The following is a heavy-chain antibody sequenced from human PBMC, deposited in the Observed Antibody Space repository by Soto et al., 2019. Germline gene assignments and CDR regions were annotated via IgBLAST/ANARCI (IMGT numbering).Heavy chain of an antibody. V-gene: IGHV1-8*01. CDR2: MNPNSGNT. CDR3: ARERSAAGTGWFDP. D-gene: IGHD6-13*01. Sequence: QVQLVQSGAEVKKPGASVEVSCKASGYTFTSYDINWVRQATGQGLEWMGWMNPNSGNTAYAQKFQGRVTMTRNTSISTAYMELSSLRSEDTAVYYCARERSAAGTGWFDPWGQGTLVTVSS. CDR1: GYTFTSYD. J-gene: IGHJ5*02.